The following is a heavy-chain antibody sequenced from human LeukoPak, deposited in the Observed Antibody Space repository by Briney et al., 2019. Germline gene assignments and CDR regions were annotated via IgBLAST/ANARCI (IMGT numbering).Heavy chain of an antibody. CDR3: ATQRLVLSRIDY. Sequence: GGSLRLSCAASGFTFSSYAMSWVRQAPGKGLEWVSAISGSGGSTYYADSVKGRFTISRDNSKNTLCLQMNSLRAEDTAVYYCATQRLVLSRIDYWGQGTLVTVSS. D-gene: IGHD6-19*01. V-gene: IGHV3-23*01. CDR1: GFTFSSYA. CDR2: ISGSGGST. J-gene: IGHJ4*02.